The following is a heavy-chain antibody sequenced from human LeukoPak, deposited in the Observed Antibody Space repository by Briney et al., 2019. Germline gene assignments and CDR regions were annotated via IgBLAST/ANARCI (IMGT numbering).Heavy chain of an antibody. Sequence: GGSLRLSCAAPGFTVSNNYMNWVRQAPGKGLEWVSLIYSGGSTYYADSVKGRFTISRDNSKNTLYLQMNSLRAEDTAVYYCAGHTGLDYWGQGTLVIVSS. CDR3: AGHTGLDY. CDR2: IYSGGST. CDR1: GFTVSNNY. D-gene: IGHD4-17*01. V-gene: IGHV3-66*04. J-gene: IGHJ4*02.